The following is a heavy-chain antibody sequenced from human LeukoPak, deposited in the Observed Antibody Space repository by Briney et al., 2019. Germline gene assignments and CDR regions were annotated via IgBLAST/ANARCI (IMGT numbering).Heavy chain of an antibody. CDR2: IYHSGST. D-gene: IGHD3-22*01. Sequence: PSETLSLTCAVSGGSISSSNWWSWVRQPPGKGLEWIGEIYHSGSTNYNPSLKSRVTISVDKSKNQFSLKLSSVTAADTAVYYCVRHSTHYYYDSSGYPDYWGQGTLVTVSS. CDR1: GGSISSSNW. J-gene: IGHJ4*02. CDR3: VRHSTHYYYDSSGYPDY. V-gene: IGHV4-4*02.